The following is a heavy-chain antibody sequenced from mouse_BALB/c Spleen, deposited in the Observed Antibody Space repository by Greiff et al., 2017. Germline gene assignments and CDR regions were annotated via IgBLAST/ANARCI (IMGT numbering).Heavy chain of an antibody. J-gene: IGHJ3*01. D-gene: IGHD3-3*01. V-gene: IGHV7-1*02. Sequence: EVQVVESGGGLVQPGGSLRLSCATSGFTFSDFYMEWVRQPPGKRLEWIAASRNKANDYTTEYSASVKGRFIVSRDTPQSILYLQMNALRAEDTAIYYCARDAGWEGFAYWGQGTLVTVSA. CDR1: GFTFSDFY. CDR2: SRNKANDYTT. CDR3: ARDAGWEGFAY.